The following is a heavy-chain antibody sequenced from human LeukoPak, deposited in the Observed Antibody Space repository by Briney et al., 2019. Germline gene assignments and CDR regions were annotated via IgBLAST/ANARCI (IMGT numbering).Heavy chain of an antibody. V-gene: IGHV1-18*01. CDR3: AREGFLLTGYYNWFDP. J-gene: IGHJ5*02. Sequence: GASVMLSSKASGYTFTSYGISWGRRAPGQGLEWMGWISAYNGNTNYAQTLQGRFTITTDTSTSTAYMELRSLRSDDTAVYYCAREGFLLTGYYNWFDPWGQGTLVTVSS. CDR2: ISAYNGNT. D-gene: IGHD3-9*01. CDR1: GYTFTSYG.